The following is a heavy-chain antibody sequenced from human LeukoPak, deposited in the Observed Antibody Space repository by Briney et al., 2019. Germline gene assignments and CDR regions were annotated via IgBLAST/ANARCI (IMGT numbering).Heavy chain of an antibody. Sequence: GGSLRLSCAASGFTFSSYAMSWVRQAPGKGLEWVSAISGSGGSTYYADSVKGRFTISRDNSKNTLYLQMNSLSAEATAVYYCAKDGDYGGWFDPWGQGTLVTVSS. V-gene: IGHV3-23*01. CDR1: GFTFSSYA. D-gene: IGHD4-17*01. CDR2: ISGSGGST. CDR3: AKDGDYGGWFDP. J-gene: IGHJ5*02.